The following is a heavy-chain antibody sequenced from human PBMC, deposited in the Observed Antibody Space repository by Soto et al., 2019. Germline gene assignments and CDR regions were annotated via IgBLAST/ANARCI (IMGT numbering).Heavy chain of an antibody. CDR2: ISGSGGST. J-gene: IGHJ4*02. D-gene: IGHD1-26*01. CDR1: GLTFSKYA. Sequence: EVHLLESGGSLVQPGGSLRLSCAASGLTFSKYAMTWVRQAPGKGLEWVSGISGSGGSTYYAVSVKGRFTISRDNSKNTLYLQMNSLRAEDTAVYYCAKETTIVGATSLGYWGQGTLVTVSS. V-gene: IGHV3-23*01. CDR3: AKETTIVGATSLGY.